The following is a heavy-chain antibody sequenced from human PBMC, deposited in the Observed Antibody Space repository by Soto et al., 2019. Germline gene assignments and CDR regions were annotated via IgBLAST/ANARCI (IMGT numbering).Heavy chain of an antibody. D-gene: IGHD3-3*01. CDR1: GYTFTSYG. CDR3: ARTSRSIFGVVILPGYYYGMDV. CDR2: ISAYNGNT. J-gene: IGHJ6*02. Sequence: QVQLVQSGAEVKKPGASVKVSCKASGYTFTSYGISWVRQAPGQGLEWMGWISAYNGNTNYAQKLQGRVTMTTDTSTSTAYMELRSLRSDDTAVYYCARTSRSIFGVVILPGYYYGMDVWCQGTTVTVSS. V-gene: IGHV1-18*01.